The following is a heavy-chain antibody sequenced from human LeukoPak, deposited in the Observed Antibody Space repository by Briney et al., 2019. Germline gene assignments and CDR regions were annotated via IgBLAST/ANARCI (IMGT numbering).Heavy chain of an antibody. Sequence: SETLSLTCTVSADSISSYYWSWIRQPPGKGLEWIGYIYYSGSTNYNPSLKSRVTISIDTSKNQFPLKLSSVTAADTAVYYCARDYYDSSGYYYYYMDVWGKGTTVTVSS. D-gene: IGHD3-22*01. CDR2: IYYSGST. J-gene: IGHJ6*03. V-gene: IGHV4-59*01. CDR3: ARDYYDSSGYYYYYMDV. CDR1: ADSISSYY.